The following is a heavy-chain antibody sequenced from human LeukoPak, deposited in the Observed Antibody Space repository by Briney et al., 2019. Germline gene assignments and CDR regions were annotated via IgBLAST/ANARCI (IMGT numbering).Heavy chain of an antibody. CDR3: ARGGSSGPGGAFDI. CDR1: GYSFPNYW. V-gene: IGHV5-51*01. D-gene: IGHD6-19*01. Sequence: GESLKISCKGSGYSFPNYWIAWVRQIPGKGLEWMGIIYPGDSEIRYSPSFQGQVTISAEKSISTAYLQRSSLKASDTAMYYCARGGSSGPGGAFDIWGQGTMIIVSS. CDR2: IYPGDSEI. J-gene: IGHJ3*02.